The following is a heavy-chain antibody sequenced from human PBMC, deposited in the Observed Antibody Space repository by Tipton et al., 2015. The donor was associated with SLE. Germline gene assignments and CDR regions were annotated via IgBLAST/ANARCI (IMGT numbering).Heavy chain of an antibody. V-gene: IGHV3-33*06. J-gene: IGHJ4*02. D-gene: IGHD6-13*01. CDR1: GFTFSSYG. Sequence: RSLRLSCAASGFTFSSYGMHWVRQAPGKGLEWVAVIWYDGSNKYYADSVKGRFTISRDNSKNTLYLQMNSLRAEDTAVYYCAKDCRGSGRALGIWGQGTLVTVSS. CDR2: IWYDGSNK. CDR3: AKDCRGSGRALGI.